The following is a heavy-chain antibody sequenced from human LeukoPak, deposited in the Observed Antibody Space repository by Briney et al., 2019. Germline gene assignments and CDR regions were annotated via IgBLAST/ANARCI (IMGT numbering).Heavy chain of an antibody. CDR2: IIPIFGTA. V-gene: IGHV1-69*06. Sequence: SVKVSCKASGGTFSSYAISWVRQAPGQGLEWMGGIIPIFGTANYAQKFQGRVTITADKSTSTAYMELSSLRSEDTAVYYCARSSSSWSYYYYYYMDVWGKGTTVTISS. CDR3: ARSSSSWSYYYYYYMDV. J-gene: IGHJ6*03. CDR1: GGTFSSYA. D-gene: IGHD6-13*01.